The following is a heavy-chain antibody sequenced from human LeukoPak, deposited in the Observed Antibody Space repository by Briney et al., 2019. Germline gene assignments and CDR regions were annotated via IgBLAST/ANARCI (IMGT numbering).Heavy chain of an antibody. CDR3: ASISGSGSLHEDY. CDR1: GGSFSGYY. CDR2: INHSGST. J-gene: IGHJ4*02. Sequence: SETLSLTCAVYGGSFSGYYWSWIRQPPGKGLEWIGEINHSGSTNYNPPLKSRVTISVDTSKNQFSLKLSSVTAADTAVYYCASISGSGSLHEDYWGQGTLVTVSS. V-gene: IGHV4-34*01. D-gene: IGHD3-10*01.